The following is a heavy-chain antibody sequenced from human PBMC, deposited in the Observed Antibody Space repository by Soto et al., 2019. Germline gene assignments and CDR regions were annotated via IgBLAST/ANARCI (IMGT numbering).Heavy chain of an antibody. Sequence: ASVKVSCKASGYTFTGYYMHWVRQAPGQGLEWMGWINPNSGGTNYAQKFQGRVTMTRDTSISTAYMELSRLRSDDTAVYYCAKRAVASYGMDVWGQGTTVTVSS. J-gene: IGHJ6*02. D-gene: IGHD2-15*01. CDR2: INPNSGGT. CDR3: AKRAVASYGMDV. V-gene: IGHV1-2*02. CDR1: GYTFTGYY.